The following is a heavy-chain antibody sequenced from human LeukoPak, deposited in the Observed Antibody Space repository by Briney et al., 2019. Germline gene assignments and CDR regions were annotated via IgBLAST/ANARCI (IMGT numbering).Heavy chain of an antibody. CDR3: AKGDRRDGYRFDC. CDR1: GXTVSSTY. Sequence: TGGSLRLSCAASGXTVSSTYMNWVRQAPGKGLEWVSILYSDGTTYNADSVKGRFTISRDNSKNTLYLQMNSLRAEDTAVYYCAKGDRRDGYRFDCWGQGTLVTVSS. CDR2: LYSDGTT. D-gene: IGHD5-24*01. V-gene: IGHV3-53*01. J-gene: IGHJ4*02.